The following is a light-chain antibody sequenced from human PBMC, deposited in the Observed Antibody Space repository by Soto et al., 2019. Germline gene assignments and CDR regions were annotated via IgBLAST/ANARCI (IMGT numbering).Light chain of an antibody. J-gene: IGKJ1*01. V-gene: IGKV3-20*01. Sequence: EIVLTQFPGPLSLSPGERATLSCRASQSVGRNYVAGYQQKPGKAPRGIIYAASNRASGIPDRFSGSGSGSDFTLTISRLEPEDVAVYYCQQYGTSPWAFGQGTKVEIK. CDR3: QQYGTSPWA. CDR1: QSVGRNY. CDR2: AAS.